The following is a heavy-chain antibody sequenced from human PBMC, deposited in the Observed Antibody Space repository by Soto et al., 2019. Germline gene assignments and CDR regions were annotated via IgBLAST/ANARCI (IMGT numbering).Heavy chain of an antibody. CDR1: GYTFTGYY. Sequence: ASVKVSCKASGYTFTGYYMHWVRQAPGQGLEWMGWINPNSGGTNYAQKFQGRVTMTRDTSISTAYMELSRLRSDDTAVYYCAREPHTLSSSCYVLRYYYYGMDAWGQGTTATVSS. V-gene: IGHV1-2*02. J-gene: IGHJ6*02. D-gene: IGHD6-13*01. CDR2: INPNSGGT. CDR3: AREPHTLSSSCYVLRYYYYGMDA.